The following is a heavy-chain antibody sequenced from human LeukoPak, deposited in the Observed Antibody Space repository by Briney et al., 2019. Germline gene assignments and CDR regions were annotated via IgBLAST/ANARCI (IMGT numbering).Heavy chain of an antibody. J-gene: IGHJ4*02. Sequence: GGSLRLSCAASGFTVSSSYMIWVRQAPGKGLEWVSVIDRGGSTYYADSVKGRFTISRDNAQNSLYLQMNSLRAEDTAVYYCAREKTMVVTPGGPFFDYWGQGTLVTVSS. V-gene: IGHV3-66*01. CDR1: GFTVSSSY. CDR3: AREKTMVVTPGGPFFDY. CDR2: IDRGGST. D-gene: IGHD4-23*01.